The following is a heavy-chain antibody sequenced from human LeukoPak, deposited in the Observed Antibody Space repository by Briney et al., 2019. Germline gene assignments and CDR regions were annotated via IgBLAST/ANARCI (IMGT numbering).Heavy chain of an antibody. Sequence: SETLSLTCAVYGGSFSGYYWSWIRQPPGKGLEWIGEINHSGSTNYNPSLKSRVTISVDTSKNQFSLRLSSVTGADTAVYYCTTLSRDTSGWSLGYFDYWGQGTLVTVSS. J-gene: IGHJ4*02. D-gene: IGHD6-19*01. CDR1: GGSFSGYY. V-gene: IGHV4-34*03. CDR3: TTLSRDTSGWSLGYFDY. CDR2: INHSGST.